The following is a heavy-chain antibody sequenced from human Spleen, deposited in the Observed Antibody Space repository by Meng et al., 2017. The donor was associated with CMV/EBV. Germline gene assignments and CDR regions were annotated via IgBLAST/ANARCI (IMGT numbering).Heavy chain of an antibody. D-gene: IGHD3-3*01. CDR1: GGTFSSYA. CDR3: ARGAGVVIELGRVYYGMDV. V-gene: IGHV1-69*05. CDR2: IIPIFGTT. J-gene: IGHJ6*02. Sequence: SVKVSCKASGGTFSSYAISWVRQAPGQGLEWMGGIIPIFGTTNYPQNFQGRVTITTDESTTTAYMELSRLRSDDTAVYYCARGAGVVIELGRVYYGMDVWGQGTTVTVSS.